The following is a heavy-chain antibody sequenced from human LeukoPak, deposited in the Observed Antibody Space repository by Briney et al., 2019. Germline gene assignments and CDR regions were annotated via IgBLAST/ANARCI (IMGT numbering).Heavy chain of an antibody. Sequence: EAAVKVSCKASGGLLRRQVLSGVGQAPGQGREGMGSIVLIFRTTNYAPAFQRRVTFRTTEPMHTAYIELTILRFDDTAVYYCAGEGNRIAAPDNNRLDPWGQGPLVTVSS. J-gene: IGHJ5*02. CDR3: AGEGNRIAAPDNNRLDP. CDR1: GGLLRRQV. V-gene: IGHV1-69*05. D-gene: IGHD6-13*01. CDR2: IVLIFRTT.